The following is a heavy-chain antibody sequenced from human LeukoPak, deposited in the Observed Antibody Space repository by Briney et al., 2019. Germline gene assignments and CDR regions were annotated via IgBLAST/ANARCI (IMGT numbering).Heavy chain of an antibody. J-gene: IGHJ5*02. CDR1: GYTFTSYG. V-gene: IGHV1-18*01. CDR2: ISAYNGNT. CDR3: ARGEKPYSNYEATLDP. D-gene: IGHD4-11*01. Sequence: ASVKVSCKASGYTFTSYGISWVRQAPGQGLEWMGWISAYNGNTNYAQKLQGRVTMTTDTSTSTAYIELRSLRSDDTAVYYSARGEKPYSNYEATLDPWGQRRLGTVSS.